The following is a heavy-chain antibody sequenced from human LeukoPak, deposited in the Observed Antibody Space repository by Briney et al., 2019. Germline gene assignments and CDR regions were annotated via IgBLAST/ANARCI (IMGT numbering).Heavy chain of an antibody. D-gene: IGHD4-17*01. CDR1: GFTFSSYS. CDR3: ARAIENTVTTRGWFDP. Sequence: KSGGSLRLSCAASGFTFSSYSMNWVRQAPGKGLEWVSSISSSSSYIYYADSVKGRFTISKDNAKNSLYLQMNSLRAEDTAVYYCARAIENTVTTRGWFDPWGQGTLVTVSS. CDR2: ISSSSSYI. J-gene: IGHJ5*02. V-gene: IGHV3-21*01.